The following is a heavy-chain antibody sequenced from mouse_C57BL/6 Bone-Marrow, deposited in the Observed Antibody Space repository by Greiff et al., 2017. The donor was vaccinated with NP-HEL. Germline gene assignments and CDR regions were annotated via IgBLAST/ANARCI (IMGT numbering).Heavy chain of an antibody. D-gene: IGHD2-14*01. CDR3: TRDRTESFCYAMDY. V-gene: IGHV5-9-1*02. CDR1: GFTFSSYA. Sequence: EVNLVESGEGLVKPGGSLKLSCAASGFTFSSYAMSWVRQTPEKRLEWVAYISSGGDYIYYADTVKGRFTISRDNARNTLYLQMSSLKSEDTAMYYCTRDRTESFCYAMDYWGQGTSVTVSS. CDR2: ISSGGDYI. J-gene: IGHJ4*01.